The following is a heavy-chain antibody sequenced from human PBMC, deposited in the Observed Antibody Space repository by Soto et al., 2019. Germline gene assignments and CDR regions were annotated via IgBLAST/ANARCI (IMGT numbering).Heavy chain of an antibody. Sequence: QITLKESGPTLVKPTQTLTLTCSFSGFSLNTGGVGVGWIRQPPGKALEWLAVFYWDDDKSWSPSLRDRLTITRDASEDQVVLTVTNMDPVDTATYYCARRRGGFGGGWTTPYFDYWGQGTLVTVSS. V-gene: IGHV2-5*02. CDR2: FYWDDDK. CDR3: ARRRGGFGGGWTTPYFDY. D-gene: IGHD6-19*01. CDR1: GFSLNTGGVG. J-gene: IGHJ4*02.